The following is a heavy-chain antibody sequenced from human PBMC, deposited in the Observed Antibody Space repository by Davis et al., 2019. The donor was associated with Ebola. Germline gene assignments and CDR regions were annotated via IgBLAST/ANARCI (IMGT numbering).Heavy chain of an antibody. V-gene: IGHV1-18*01. J-gene: IGHJ5*02. CDR2: ISAYNGNT. CDR1: GYTFTSYG. CDR3: ARGSLPDYDFWSGYIFDP. Sequence: ASVKVSCKASGYTFTSYGISWVRQAPGQGLEWMGWISAYNGNTNYAQKLQGRVTMTTDTSTSTAYMELRSLRSDDTAVYYCARGSLPDYDFWSGYIFDPWGQGTLVTVSS. D-gene: IGHD3-3*01.